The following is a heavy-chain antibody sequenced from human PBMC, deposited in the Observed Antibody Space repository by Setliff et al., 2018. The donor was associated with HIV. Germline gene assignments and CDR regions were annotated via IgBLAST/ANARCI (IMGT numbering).Heavy chain of an antibody. J-gene: IGHJ5*02. Sequence: PSETLSLTCAVSGYSISSGYYWGWIRQPPGKGLEWIGTIYYNGNTNYNPSLKSRVAISVDTSKNQFSLKLSSVTAADTAVYYCARDGRDGSGSYYIKGWFDPWGQGTLVTVSS. CDR2: IYYNGNT. D-gene: IGHD3-10*01. CDR1: GYSISSGYY. V-gene: IGHV4-38-2*02. CDR3: ARDGRDGSGSYYIKGWFDP.